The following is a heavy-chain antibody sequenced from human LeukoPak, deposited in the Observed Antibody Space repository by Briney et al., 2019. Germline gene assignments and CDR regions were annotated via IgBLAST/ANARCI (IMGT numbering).Heavy chain of an antibody. CDR3: ARWTRGERQLVRSSWFDP. Sequence: GGSLRLSCAASGFTFSSYSMNWVRQAPGKGLEWVANIKQDGSEQYYVDSVKGRFTISRDNAKNSLYLQMNSLRAEDTALYYCARWTRGERQLVRSSWFDPWGQGTLVTVSS. CDR2: IKQDGSEQ. J-gene: IGHJ5*02. V-gene: IGHV3-7*01. D-gene: IGHD6-13*01. CDR1: GFTFSSYS.